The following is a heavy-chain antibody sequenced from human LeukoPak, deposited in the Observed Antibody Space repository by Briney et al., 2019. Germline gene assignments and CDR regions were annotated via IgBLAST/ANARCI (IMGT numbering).Heavy chain of an antibody. D-gene: IGHD2-15*01. V-gene: IGHV3-21*01. Sequence: GGSLRLSCAASGFTFSTYAMNWVRQAPGKGLEWVSSLTSSGSYIFYADSVRGRFTISRDNAKNSLYLQMHSLRAEDTAVYYCAREEGCSGGSCYRVRYDYWGQGTLVTVSS. CDR3: AREEGCSGGSCYRVRYDY. J-gene: IGHJ4*02. CDR1: GFTFSTYA. CDR2: LTSSGSYI.